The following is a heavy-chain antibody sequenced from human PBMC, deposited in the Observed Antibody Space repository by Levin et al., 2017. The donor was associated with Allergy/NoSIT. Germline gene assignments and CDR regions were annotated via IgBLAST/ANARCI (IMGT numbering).Heavy chain of an antibody. J-gene: IGHJ3*02. CDR1: GYTFISYV. V-gene: IGHV1-3*01. CDR3: ARGIAAAGRIYDAFDI. CDR2: INAGNGNT. D-gene: IGHD6-13*01. Sequence: ASVKVSCKASGYTFISYVMYWVRQAPGQRPEWMGWINAGNGNTKYSQNFQGRVTITRDTSATTAYMELSSLRSEDTAVYYCARGIAAAGRIYDAFDIWGQGTMVTVSS.